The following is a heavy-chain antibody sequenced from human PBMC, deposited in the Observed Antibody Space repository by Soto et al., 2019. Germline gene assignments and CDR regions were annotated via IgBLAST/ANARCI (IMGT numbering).Heavy chain of an antibody. CDR1: GFTFSSYA. D-gene: IGHD2-2*01. CDR2: ISGSGGST. V-gene: IGHV3-23*01. J-gene: IGHJ6*02. Sequence: GGSLGLSCAASGFTFSSYAISWVRQAPGKGLEWVSAISGSGGSTYYADSVKGRFTISRDNSKNTLYLQMNSLRAEDTAVYYCAKDARRYCSSTSCLYGMDVWGQGTTVTVYS. CDR3: AKDARRYCSSTSCLYGMDV.